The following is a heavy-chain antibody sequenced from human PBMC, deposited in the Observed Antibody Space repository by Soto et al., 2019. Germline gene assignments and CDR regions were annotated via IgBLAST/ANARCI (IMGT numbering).Heavy chain of an antibody. CDR3: ARHGYYDSSGKLWGPDAFDI. CDR2: IDPSDSYT. CDR1: GYSFTSYW. D-gene: IGHD3-22*01. V-gene: IGHV5-10-1*01. J-gene: IGHJ3*02. Sequence: GESLKISCKGSGYSFTSYWISWVRQMPGKGLEWMGRIDPSDSYTNYSPSFQGHVTISADKSISTAYLQWSSLKASDTAMYYCARHGYYDSSGKLWGPDAFDIWGQGAMVTVSS.